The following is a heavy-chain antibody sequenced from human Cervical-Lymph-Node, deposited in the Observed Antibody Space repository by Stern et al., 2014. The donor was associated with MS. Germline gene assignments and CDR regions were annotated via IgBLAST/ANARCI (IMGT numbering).Heavy chain of an antibody. V-gene: IGHV1-2*06. CDR2: MNPSSGVT. CDR1: GYTFTAYY. J-gene: IGHJ4*02. D-gene: IGHD4-23*01. CDR3: ATRRGCSGGNYQSRTLEY. Sequence: VQLVESGAEVKKPGASVKVSCQASGYTFTAYYIHWLRQAPGQGLEWMGRMNPSSGVTRYADYFEGRVPMTRDTSINTAYMELSSLTMDDTATFYCATRRGCSGGNYQSRTLEYWGQGTLVTVSS.